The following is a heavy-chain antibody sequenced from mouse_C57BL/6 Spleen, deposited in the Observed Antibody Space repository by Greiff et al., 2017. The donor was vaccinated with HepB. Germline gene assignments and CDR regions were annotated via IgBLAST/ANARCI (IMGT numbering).Heavy chain of an antibody. CDR2: IYPRSGNT. D-gene: IGHD1-1*01. Sequence: QVQLQQSGAELARPGASVKLSCKASGYTFTSYGISWVKQRTGQGLEWIGEIYPRSGNTYYNEKFKGKATLTADKSSSTAYMELRSLTSEDSAVYFCARSTDYYFDYWGQGTTLTVSS. V-gene: IGHV1-81*01. CDR1: GYTFTSYG. J-gene: IGHJ2*01. CDR3: ARSTDYYFDY.